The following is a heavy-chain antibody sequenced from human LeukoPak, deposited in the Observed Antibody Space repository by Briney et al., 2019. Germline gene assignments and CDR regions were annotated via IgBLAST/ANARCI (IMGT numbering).Heavy chain of an antibody. Sequence: GGSLRLSCAASGFTFTNYAVSWVRQAPGKGLEWVSGISGSGGSTYHADSVKGRFIISRDSSNNTLYLQMNSLRAEDTAVYYCARFDGMTTLTSFDYWGQGTLVTVSS. CDR2: ISGSGGST. CDR1: GFTFTNYA. V-gene: IGHV3-23*01. CDR3: ARFDGMTTLTSFDY. D-gene: IGHD4-17*01. J-gene: IGHJ4*02.